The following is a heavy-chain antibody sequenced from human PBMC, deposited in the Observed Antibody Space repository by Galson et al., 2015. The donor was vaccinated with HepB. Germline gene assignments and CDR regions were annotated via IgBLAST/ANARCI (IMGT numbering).Heavy chain of an antibody. CDR2: INWDGGST. Sequence: SLRLSCAASGFTFDDYAMHWVRQAPGKGLEWVSHINWDGGSTYYADSVKGRFTISRDNSKNSLYLQMNSLRAEDTALYYCAKGFTYEDAFDIWGQGTMVTVSS. CDR1: GFTFDDYA. D-gene: IGHD5-12*01. CDR3: AKGFTYEDAFDI. J-gene: IGHJ3*02. V-gene: IGHV3-43D*04.